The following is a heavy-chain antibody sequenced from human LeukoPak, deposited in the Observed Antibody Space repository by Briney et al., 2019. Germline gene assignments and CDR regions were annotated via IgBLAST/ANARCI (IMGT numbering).Heavy chain of an antibody. CDR3: ARAASGYLDY. D-gene: IGHD3-22*01. CDR1: GFTFSSYA. J-gene: IGHJ4*02. V-gene: IGHV3-30*04. CDR2: ISYDGSNK. Sequence: GGSLRLSCAASGFTFSSYAMHWVRQAPGKGLEWVAVISYDGSNKYYADSVKGRFTISRDNSKNTLYLQMNSLRAEDTAVYYCARAASGYLDYWGQGTLVTVSS.